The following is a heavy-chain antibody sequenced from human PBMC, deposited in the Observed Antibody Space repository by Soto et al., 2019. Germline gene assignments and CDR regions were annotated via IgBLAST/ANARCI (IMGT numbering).Heavy chain of an antibody. CDR2: IKQDGSEE. CDR3: ARIAASGRGWDV. D-gene: IGHD6-13*01. Sequence: EVQLVESGGGLVQPGGSLRLSCVDSGFTFSSYWMSGVRQARVKGLEWVGNIKQDGSEENYVDSVKGRFTISRDNAKNSMYLQMNSLRDEDTAVYYCARIAASGRGWDVWGQGTTVVVSS. V-gene: IGHV3-7*01. CDR1: GFTFSSYW. J-gene: IGHJ6*02.